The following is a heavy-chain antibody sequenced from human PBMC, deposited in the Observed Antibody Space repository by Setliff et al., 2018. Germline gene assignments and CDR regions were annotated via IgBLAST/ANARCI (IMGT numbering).Heavy chain of an antibody. CDR2: INHSGST. D-gene: IGHD2-2*01. CDR3: ARDGPHCVTSSCPGAWFDP. V-gene: IGHV4-34*01. J-gene: IGHJ5*02. CDR1: GGSFSGYY. Sequence: SETLSLTCAVYGGSFSGYYWSWIRQPPGKGLEWIGEINHSGSTNYNPSVKSRVTISLDTSKNQFSLKLSSVTAADTAVYYCARDGPHCVTSSCPGAWFDPWGQGILVTVSS.